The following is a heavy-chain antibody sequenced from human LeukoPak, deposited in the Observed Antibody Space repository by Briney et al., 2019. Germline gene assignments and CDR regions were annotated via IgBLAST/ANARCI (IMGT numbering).Heavy chain of an antibody. CDR3: ARAVAGAWWFDP. CDR2: IYSGGST. D-gene: IGHD6-19*01. CDR1: GFTVSSNY. V-gene: IGHV3-66*01. Sequence: GGSLRLSCAASGFTVSSNYMSWVRQAPGKGLEWVSVIYSGGSTYYADSVKGRFTISRDNSKNTLYLQMNSLRAEDTAVYYCARAVAGAWWFDPWGQGTLVTVSS. J-gene: IGHJ5*02.